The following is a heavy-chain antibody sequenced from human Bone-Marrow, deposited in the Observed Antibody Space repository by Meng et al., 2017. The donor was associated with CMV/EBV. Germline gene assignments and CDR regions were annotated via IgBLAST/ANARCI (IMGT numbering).Heavy chain of an antibody. V-gene: IGHV4-34*01. J-gene: IGHJ6*02. D-gene: IGHD2-2*02. Sequence: SETLSLTCSVSGGLTRSYYWSWIRQPPGKGLEWIGEINHSGSTNYNPSLKSRVTISVDTSKNQFSLKLSSVTAADTAVYYCARRRGYCSSTSCYNYYGMDVWGQGTTVTVSS. CDR1: GGLTRSYY. CDR3: ARRRGYCSSTSCYNYYGMDV. CDR2: INHSGST.